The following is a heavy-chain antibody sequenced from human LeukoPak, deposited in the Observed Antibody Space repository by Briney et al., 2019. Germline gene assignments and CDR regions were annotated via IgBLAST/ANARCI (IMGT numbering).Heavy chain of an antibody. V-gene: IGHV3-74*01. J-gene: IGHJ6*02. CDR3: ARGISMDV. CDR2: IKTDGSVT. Sequence: GGSLRLSCAASGFTFSNHWIHWVRQAPGKGLVWVTRIKTDGSVTNYADSVEGRFTISRDTAKNTVYLQMNSLRVEETAIYYCARGISMDVWGQGTTVTVSS. CDR1: GFTFSNHW.